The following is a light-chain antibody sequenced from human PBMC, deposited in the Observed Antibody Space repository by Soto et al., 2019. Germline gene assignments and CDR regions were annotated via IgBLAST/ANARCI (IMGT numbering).Light chain of an antibody. J-gene: IGKJ5*01. CDR3: QQYGSSPIT. V-gene: IGKV3-11*01. CDR1: QSVSSY. Sequence: ETVLTQSPATLSLSPGERATLSCRASQSVSSYLAWYQQKPGQAPRLLNYDASNRATGIPARFSGSGSGTDFTLTISSLEPEDFAVYYCQQYGSSPITFGQGTRLEI. CDR2: DAS.